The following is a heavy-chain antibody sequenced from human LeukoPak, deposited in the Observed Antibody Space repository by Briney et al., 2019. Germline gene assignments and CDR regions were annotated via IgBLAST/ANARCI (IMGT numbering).Heavy chain of an antibody. J-gene: IGHJ4*02. CDR1: GYTFTNYY. CDR3: ATPADLLERTFVFDY. D-gene: IGHD1-1*01. CDR2: INPSGGTT. Sequence: ASVKVSCKASGYTFTNYYMHWVRQAPGQGPEWMGVINPSGGTTTYAQRFQGRVTMTRDTSTSTVYMDLSSLRAEDTAVYYCATPADLLERTFVFDYWGQGTLVTVSS. V-gene: IGHV1-46*01.